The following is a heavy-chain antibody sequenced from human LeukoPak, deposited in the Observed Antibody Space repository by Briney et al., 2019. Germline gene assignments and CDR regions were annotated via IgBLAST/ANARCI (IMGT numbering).Heavy chain of an antibody. Sequence: SETLSLTCTVSGASISSYWWTWIRQPPGKGLEWLGYIYNSGSTRYNPSLKSRVTISVDTSKNQFSLILNSVTTADTAVYYCARAPPRRCPGNDCYPIFDFWGQGSLVTVSS. CDR2: IYNSGST. V-gene: IGHV4-59*01. CDR1: GASISSYW. J-gene: IGHJ4*02. CDR3: ARAPPRRCPGNDCYPIFDF. D-gene: IGHD2-21*02.